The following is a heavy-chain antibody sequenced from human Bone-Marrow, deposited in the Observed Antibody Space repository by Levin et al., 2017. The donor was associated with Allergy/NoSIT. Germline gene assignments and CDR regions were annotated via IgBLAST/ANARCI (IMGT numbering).Heavy chain of an antibody. CDR2: ITARSDRI. J-gene: IGHJ4*02. CDR3: ASVRDGGAFDY. V-gene: IGHV3-23*01. D-gene: IGHD3-10*01. CDR1: GFTFSSHG. Sequence: GGSLRLSCAASGFTFSSHGMDWVRQAPGKGLEWVSGITARSDRIYYAASGKGRFTISRANSKNTLYLQMNSLRAEDTAVYYCASVRDGGAFDYWGQGTPVTVSS.